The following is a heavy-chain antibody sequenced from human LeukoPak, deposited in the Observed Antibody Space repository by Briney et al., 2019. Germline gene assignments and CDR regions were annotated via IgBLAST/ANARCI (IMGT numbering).Heavy chain of an antibody. D-gene: IGHD6-13*01. CDR1: GYTLTDYY. J-gene: IGHJ4*02. V-gene: IGHV1-2*02. Sequence: ASVKVSCKASGYTLTDYYIHWVRQAPGQGLEWMGWITPSSGGTIYAQKFQGRVTMTTDTSTSTAYMELRSLRSDDTAVYYCAREFGRSSSWYDMDYWGQGTLVTVSS. CDR3: AREFGRSSSWYDMDY. CDR2: ITPSSGGT.